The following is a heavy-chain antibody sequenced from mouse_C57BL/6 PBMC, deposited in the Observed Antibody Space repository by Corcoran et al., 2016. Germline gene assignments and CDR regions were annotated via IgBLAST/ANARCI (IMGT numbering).Heavy chain of an antibody. CDR1: GYTFTTYG. J-gene: IGHJ4*01. V-gene: IGHV9-3*01. CDR3: ARLGYGSSWDYSMDY. Sequence: QIQLVQSGPELKKPGETVKISCKASGYTFTTYGMSWVKQAPGKVLKWMGWINTYSGVPTYADDFKGRFAFSLETSASTAYLQINNLKNEDTATYFWARLGYGSSWDYSMDYWGQGTSVTVSS. CDR2: INTYSGVP. D-gene: IGHD1-1*01.